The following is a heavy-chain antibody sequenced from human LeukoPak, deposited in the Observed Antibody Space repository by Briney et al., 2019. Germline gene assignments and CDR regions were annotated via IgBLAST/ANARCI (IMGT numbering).Heavy chain of an antibody. CDR3: ARCLDSYGYLARY. J-gene: IGHJ4*02. V-gene: IGHV1-69*13. Sequence: SVKVSCKASGGTFSSYAISWVRQAPGQGLEWMGGIIPIFGAANYAQKFQGRVTITADESTSTAYMELSSLRSEDTAVYYCARCLDSYGYLARYWGQGTLVTVSS. CDR1: GGTFSSYA. CDR2: IIPIFGAA. D-gene: IGHD5-18*01.